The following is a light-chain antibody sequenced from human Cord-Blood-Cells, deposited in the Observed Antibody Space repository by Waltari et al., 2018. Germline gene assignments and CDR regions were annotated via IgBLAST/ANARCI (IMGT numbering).Light chain of an antibody. CDR2: RIN. Sequence: QSVLTQPPSASGTPGQRVTISCSGSSSNIGSNYVYWYQQLPGPAPKLPTNRINQRPSGVPARLSGSRSGPPASLAISGLRSEDEADYYCAAWDDSLSGRVFGGGTKLTVL. CDR1: SSNIGSNY. V-gene: IGLV1-47*01. J-gene: IGLJ3*02. CDR3: AAWDDSLSGRV.